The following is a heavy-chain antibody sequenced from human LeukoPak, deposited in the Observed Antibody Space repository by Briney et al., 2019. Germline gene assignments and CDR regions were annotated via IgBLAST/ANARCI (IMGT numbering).Heavy chain of an antibody. CDR2: IHADGGRT. CDR1: GFAFAEYA. J-gene: IGHJ6*02. CDR3: STWAFYHGLDV. V-gene: IGHV3-43*02. Sequence: PGGSLRLSCAASGFAFAEYAMHWVRQIPGKGLECVAHIHADGGRTFYADSVKGRFTVSRDNGKNSLFLQMDSLTSDDTALYYCSTWAFYHGLDVWGQGATVIVSS. D-gene: IGHD2/OR15-2a*01.